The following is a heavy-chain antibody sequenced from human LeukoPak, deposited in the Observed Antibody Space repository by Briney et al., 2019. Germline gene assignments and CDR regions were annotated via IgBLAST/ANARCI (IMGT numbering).Heavy chain of an antibody. J-gene: IGHJ6*03. CDR2: INPNSGGT. Sequence: ASVKVSCKASGYTFTGYYMHWVRQAPGQGLEWMGWINPNSGGTNYAQKFQGRVTMTRDTSISTAYMELSRLRSDDTAVYYCARDGEYYYGSGYYYMDVWGKGTTVTVSS. D-gene: IGHD3-10*01. V-gene: IGHV1-2*02. CDR3: ARDGEYYYGSGYYYMDV. CDR1: GYTFTGYY.